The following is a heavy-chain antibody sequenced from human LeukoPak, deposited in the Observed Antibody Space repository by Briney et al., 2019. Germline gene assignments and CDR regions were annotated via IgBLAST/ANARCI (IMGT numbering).Heavy chain of an antibody. Sequence: SVKVSRQASGYIFTDYYMHWVGQAPGQGVEWMGRIIPILGIANYAQKFQGRVTITADKSTSTAYMELSSLRSEDTAVYYCARDLGYSGYNEIPWGQGTLVTVSS. D-gene: IGHD5-12*01. J-gene: IGHJ5*02. V-gene: IGHV1-69*04. CDR3: ARDLGYSGYNEIP. CDR2: IIPILGIA. CDR1: GYIFTDYY.